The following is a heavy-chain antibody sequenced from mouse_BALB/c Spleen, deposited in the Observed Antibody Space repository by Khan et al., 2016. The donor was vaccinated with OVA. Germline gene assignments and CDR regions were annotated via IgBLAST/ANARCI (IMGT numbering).Heavy chain of an antibody. CDR2: INPSNGYT. D-gene: IGHD2-14*01. CDR1: GYTFPSYT. Sequence: QVQLQQSGAELARPGASVKMSCKASGYTFPSYTIHWIKQRPGQGLEWIGYINPSNGYTNYNQKFKDKATLTTDKSSTTAYLQLSSLTSDDSAVYNCVRDGAYHRNDGWFAYWGQGTLVTVSA. V-gene: IGHV1-4*01. CDR3: VRDGAYHRNDGWFAY. J-gene: IGHJ3*01.